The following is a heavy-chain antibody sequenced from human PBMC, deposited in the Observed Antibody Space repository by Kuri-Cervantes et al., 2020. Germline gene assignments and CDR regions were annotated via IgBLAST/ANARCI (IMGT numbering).Heavy chain of an antibody. Sequence: SETLSLTCAVYGGSFSGYYWSWVRQPPGKGLEWIGEINHSGSTNYNPSLKSPVTISVDTSKNQFSLKLSSVTAADTAVYYCATEGYCSGGSCNYWGQGNLVTVSS. CDR3: ATEGYCSGGSCNY. CDR1: GGSFSGYY. CDR2: INHSGST. J-gene: IGHJ4*02. V-gene: IGHV4-34*01. D-gene: IGHD2-15*01.